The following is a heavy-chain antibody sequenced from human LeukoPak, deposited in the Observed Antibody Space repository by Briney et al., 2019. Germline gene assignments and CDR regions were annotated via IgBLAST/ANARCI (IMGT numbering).Heavy chain of an antibody. D-gene: IGHD6-19*01. CDR3: ASQYSSGWYYFDY. Sequence: SETLSLTCAVYGGSFNDYYWNWIRQPPGKGLEWIGEINLRGSTTYNPSLKSRVTISLDESKNQFSLKLSSVTAADTAVYYCASQYSSGWYYFDYWGQGTLVTVSS. V-gene: IGHV4-34*01. CDR1: GGSFNDYY. CDR2: INLRGST. J-gene: IGHJ4*02.